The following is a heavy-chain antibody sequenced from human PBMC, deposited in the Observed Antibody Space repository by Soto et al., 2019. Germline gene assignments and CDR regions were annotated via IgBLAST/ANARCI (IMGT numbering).Heavy chain of an antibody. D-gene: IGHD3-10*01. CDR1: GGSMTSYY. CDR3: ARRIIALEIFDF. V-gene: IGHV4-59*08. CDR2: IYYTGNT. Sequence: QVQLQESGPGLVKPSETLSLTCTVSGGSMTSYYWSWIRQPPGKGLEWIGFIYYTGNTKCNPSLKSRVTISIDTSKSLFSLKLNSVTAADTAVYYCARRIIALEIFDFWGPGTVVTVSS. J-gene: IGHJ4*02.